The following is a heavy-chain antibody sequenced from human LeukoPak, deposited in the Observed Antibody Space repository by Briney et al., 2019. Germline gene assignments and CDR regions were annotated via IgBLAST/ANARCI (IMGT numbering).Heavy chain of an antibody. CDR1: GGSISSYY. J-gene: IGHJ4*02. Sequence: PSETLSLTCTVSGGSISSYYWSWIRQPPGKGLEWIGYIYYSGSTNYNTSLKSRVTISVDTSKNQFSLKLSSVTAADTAVYYCARTVAKPYYFDYWGQGTLVTVSS. CDR3: ARTVAKPYYFDY. CDR2: IYYSGST. V-gene: IGHV4-59*01. D-gene: IGHD4-23*01.